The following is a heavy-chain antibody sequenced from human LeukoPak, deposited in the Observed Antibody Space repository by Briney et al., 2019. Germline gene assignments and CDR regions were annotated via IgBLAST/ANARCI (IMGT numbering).Heavy chain of an antibody. CDR2: IYTSGST. D-gene: IGHD3-3*01. CDR1: GGSISSGSYY. CDR3: AREGRITIFGVVQEPDY. V-gene: IGHV4-61*02. J-gene: IGHJ4*02. Sequence: SQTLSLTCTVSGGSISSGSYYWSWIRQPARKGLEWIGRIYTSGSTNYNPSLKSRVTISVDTSKNQFSLKLSSVTAADTAVYYCAREGRITIFGVVQEPDYWGQGTLVTVSS.